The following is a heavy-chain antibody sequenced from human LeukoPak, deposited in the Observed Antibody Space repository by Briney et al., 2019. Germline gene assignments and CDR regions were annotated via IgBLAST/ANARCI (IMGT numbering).Heavy chain of an antibody. CDR1: GGSISSGDYY. J-gene: IGHJ4*02. CDR3: ARGLVGATN. CDR2: IYYSGST. Sequence: SETLSLTCTVSGGSISSGDYYWSWIRQPPGQGLEWIGHIYYSGSTYYNPSLKSRVTISVDTSKNQFSLKLSSVTAADTAVYYCARGLVGATNWGQGTLVTVSS. V-gene: IGHV4-30-4*01. D-gene: IGHD1-26*01.